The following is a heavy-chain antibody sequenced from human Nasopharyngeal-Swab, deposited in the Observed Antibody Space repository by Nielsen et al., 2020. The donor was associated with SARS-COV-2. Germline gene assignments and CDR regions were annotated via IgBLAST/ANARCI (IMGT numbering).Heavy chain of an antibody. CDR3: ARREHNSCSYRSAYFQF. CDR2: IYPGNSDT. Sequence: VRQMRGKGLAWMGLIYPGNSDTRYSPSFQGQVAISADKTINTAYLQCSSLKASDTSIYYWARREHNSCSYRSAYFQFWGQGTPVTVSS. D-gene: IGHD2-2*01. V-gene: IGHV5-51*01. J-gene: IGHJ1*01.